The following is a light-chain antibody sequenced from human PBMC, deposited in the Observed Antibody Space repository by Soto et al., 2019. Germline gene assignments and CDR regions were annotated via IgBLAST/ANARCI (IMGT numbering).Light chain of an antibody. V-gene: IGKV4-1*01. CDR1: QSVFYSSNNKNY. Sequence: DIVMTQSPESLAVSLGERATINCKSSQSVFYSSNNKNYLTWYQQKPGQPPKLLIYWASTRESGVPDRFSGSGSETDFTLTISSLQAEDVAGYYCQQYYRLPLTFGGGTKVEIK. J-gene: IGKJ4*01. CDR3: QQYYRLPLT. CDR2: WAS.